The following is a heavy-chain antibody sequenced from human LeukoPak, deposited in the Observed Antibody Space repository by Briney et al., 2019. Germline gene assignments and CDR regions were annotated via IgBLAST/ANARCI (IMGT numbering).Heavy chain of an antibody. D-gene: IGHD1-26*01. CDR1: GYTFTGYY. J-gene: IGHJ4*02. CDR3: TRDSIVGATTLDY. Sequence: ASVKVSCKASGYTFTGYYLHWVRQAPGQRLGWMVWINPDSGDTNYLQKFQCRVTTTRDTSISTGYMELSRLSSDDTAVYYCTRDSIVGATTLDYWGQGTLVTVSS. V-gene: IGHV1-2*02. CDR2: INPDSGDT.